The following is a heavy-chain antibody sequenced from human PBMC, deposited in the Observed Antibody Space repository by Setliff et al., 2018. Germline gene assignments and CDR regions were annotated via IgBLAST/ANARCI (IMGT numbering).Heavy chain of an antibody. CDR2: REGATS. CDR1: GITFINAW. CDR3: TTGPRDSRNYMTWLDS. D-gene: IGHD4-4*01. J-gene: IGHJ5*01. Sequence: GSLRLSCSVSGITFINAWMTWARQAPGKGPEWVGLREGATSDYGAPAKGRFTISRDDSKNMIYLQMNNLKSDDTGFYYCTTGPRDSRNYMTWLDSWGQGTLVTVSS. V-gene: IGHV3-15*04.